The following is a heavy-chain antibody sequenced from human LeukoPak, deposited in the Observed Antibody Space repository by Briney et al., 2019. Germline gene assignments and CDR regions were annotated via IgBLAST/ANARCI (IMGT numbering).Heavy chain of an antibody. CDR2: INWNGGST. D-gene: IGHD3-22*01. CDR3: ARERTYYYDSNPDYFDY. V-gene: IGHV3-20*04. Sequence: GGSLRLSCAASGFTFDDHGMSWVRQAPGKGLEWVSGINWNGGSTGYADSVKGRFTISRDNAKNSLYLQMNSLRAGDTALYYCARERTYYYDSNPDYFDYWGQGTLVTVSS. J-gene: IGHJ4*02. CDR1: GFTFDDHG.